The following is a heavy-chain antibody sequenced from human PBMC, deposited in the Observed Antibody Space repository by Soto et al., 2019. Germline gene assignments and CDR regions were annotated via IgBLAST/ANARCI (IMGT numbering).Heavy chain of an antibody. D-gene: IGHD6-25*01. CDR2: IYYSGST. CDR3: ARPHGGSSGWDNWFDP. J-gene: IGHJ5*02. CDR1: GGSISSYY. V-gene: IGHV4-59*01. Sequence: SETLSLTCTVSGGSISSYYWSWIRQHSGKGLEWIGYIYYSGSTNYNPSLKSRVTISVDTSKNRFSLKLSSVTAADTAVYYCARPHGGSSGWDNWFDPWGQGTLVTVSS.